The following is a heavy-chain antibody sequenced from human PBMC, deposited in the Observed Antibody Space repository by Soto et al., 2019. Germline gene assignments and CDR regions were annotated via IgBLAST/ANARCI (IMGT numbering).Heavy chain of an antibody. V-gene: IGHV4-38-2*01. J-gene: IGHJ4*01. D-gene: IGHD1-26*01. CDR3: ARVLGGSFYYFDS. CDR2: IHYLGST. Sequence: SETLSLTCAVSGYSISSGYYWGWIRQPPGKGLEWIASIHYLGSTYQNPSLKRRVNISVDTSKNQFSLKFSSVTAADTAVYYCARVLGGSFYYFDSRGHGTLVTVSS. CDR1: GYSISSGYY.